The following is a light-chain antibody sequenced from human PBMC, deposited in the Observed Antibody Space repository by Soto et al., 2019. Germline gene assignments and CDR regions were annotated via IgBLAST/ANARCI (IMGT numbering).Light chain of an antibody. CDR1: QSVSSSY. Sequence: EIVLTQSPGTLSLSPGERATLSCRASQSVSSSYLAWYQQKPGQAPRLLIYGASSRATGIPDRFSGSGSGTDFTLTISRLEPEDFAVYYCQQYCSPQKLTFGGGTKVEIK. CDR3: QQYCSPQKLT. J-gene: IGKJ4*01. CDR2: GAS. V-gene: IGKV3-20*01.